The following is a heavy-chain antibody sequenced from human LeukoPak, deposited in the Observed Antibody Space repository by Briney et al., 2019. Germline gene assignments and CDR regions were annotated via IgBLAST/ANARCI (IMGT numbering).Heavy chain of an antibody. CDR1: GDTFITYY. CDR3: ARGSEDTAMATDDY. D-gene: IGHD5-18*01. J-gene: IGHJ4*02. Sequence: ASVKVSCKASGDTFITYYMYWVRQAPGQGLEWMGWINPNSGGTNYAQKFQGRVTMTRDTSISTAYMELSRLRSDDTAVYYCARGSEDTAMATDDYWGQGTLVTVSS. CDR2: INPNSGGT. V-gene: IGHV1-2*02.